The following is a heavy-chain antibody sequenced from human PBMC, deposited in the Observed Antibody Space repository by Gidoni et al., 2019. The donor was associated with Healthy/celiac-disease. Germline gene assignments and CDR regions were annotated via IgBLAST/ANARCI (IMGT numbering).Heavy chain of an antibody. V-gene: IGHV3-15*01. D-gene: IGHD6-13*01. Sequence: EVQLVESGGGLVKPGGSLRLSCAASGFTFRNAWLSWVRPAPGKGLEWVGRIKSKTDGGTTDYAAPVKGRFTISRDDSKNTLDLQMNSLKTEDTAVYYCTTDLDSSSWTGDHYYYYYYMDVWGKGTTVTVSS. J-gene: IGHJ6*03. CDR1: GFTFRNAW. CDR3: TTDLDSSSWTGDHYYYYYYMDV. CDR2: IKSKTDGGTT.